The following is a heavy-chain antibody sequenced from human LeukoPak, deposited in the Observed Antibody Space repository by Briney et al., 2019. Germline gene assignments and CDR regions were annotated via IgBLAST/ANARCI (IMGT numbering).Heavy chain of an antibody. CDR2: INPNSGGT. CDR1: GYTFTGYY. Sequence: ASVKVSCKASGYTFTGYYMHWVRQAPGQGLEWMGRINPNSGGTNYAQKFQGRVTMTRDTSISTAYMELSRLRSDDTAVYYCARGGRYCSSTSCYGLYYYYMDVWGKGTTVTVSS. J-gene: IGHJ6*03. D-gene: IGHD2-2*01. V-gene: IGHV1-2*06. CDR3: ARGGRYCSSTSCYGLYYYYMDV.